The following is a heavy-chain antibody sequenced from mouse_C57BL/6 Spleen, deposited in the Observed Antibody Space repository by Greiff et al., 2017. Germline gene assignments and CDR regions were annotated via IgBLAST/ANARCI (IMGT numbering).Heavy chain of an antibody. CDR1: GYTFTSYW. Sequence: QVQLQQPGAELVRPGSSVKLSCKASGYTFTSYWMHWVKQRPIQGLEWIGNIDPSDSETHYNQKFKDKATLTVDKSSSTAYMQLSSLTSEDSAVYYCARFYEGPYWYFDVWGTGTTVTVSS. D-gene: IGHD2-3*01. CDR2: IDPSDSET. CDR3: ARFYEGPYWYFDV. J-gene: IGHJ1*03. V-gene: IGHV1-52*01.